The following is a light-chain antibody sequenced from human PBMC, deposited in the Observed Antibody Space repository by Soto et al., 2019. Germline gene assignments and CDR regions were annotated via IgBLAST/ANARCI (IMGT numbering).Light chain of an antibody. V-gene: IGLV1-40*01. CDR1: SSNIGAGYH. J-gene: IGLJ1*01. Sequence: QSVLTQPPSVSGAPGQRVTMSCTGSSSNIGAGYHVHWYQQLPGTAPKLLIYTNRYRPSGIPYRFSGSRSGASASLAITGLQAGDEASYYCLYYYSSPGYVFCTGTKHTVL. CDR2: TNR. CDR3: LYYYSSPGYV.